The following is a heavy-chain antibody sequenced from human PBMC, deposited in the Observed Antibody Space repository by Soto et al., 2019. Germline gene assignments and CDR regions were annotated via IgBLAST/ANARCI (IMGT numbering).Heavy chain of an antibody. J-gene: IGHJ4*02. CDR1: GGSFSGYY. CDR3: ARGWQWYDY. D-gene: IGHD6-19*01. Sequence: KTSETLSLTCAVYGGSFSGYYWSWIRQPPGKGLEWIGEINHSGSTNYNPSLKSRVTISVDTSKNQFSLKLSSVTAADTAVYYCARGWQWYDYWGQGTLVTVSS. CDR2: INHSGST. V-gene: IGHV4-34*01.